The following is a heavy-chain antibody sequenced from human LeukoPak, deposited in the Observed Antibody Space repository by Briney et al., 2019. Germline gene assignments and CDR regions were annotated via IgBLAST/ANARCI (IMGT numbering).Heavy chain of an antibody. CDR3: ARGGEHYESSGYYADY. Sequence: GGSLRLSCAASGFTFSRFWMHWVRQAPGKGLEWVSGDNWSGARTGYADSVKGRFTISRDNAKNTLYLQMNSVRAEDTALYYCARGGEHYESSGYYADYWGQGTLVTVSS. J-gene: IGHJ4*02. V-gene: IGHV3-20*04. CDR2: DNWSGART. D-gene: IGHD3-22*01. CDR1: GFTFSRFW.